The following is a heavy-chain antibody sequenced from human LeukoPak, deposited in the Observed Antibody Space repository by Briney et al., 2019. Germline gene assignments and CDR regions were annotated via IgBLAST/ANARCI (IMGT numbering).Heavy chain of an antibody. J-gene: IGHJ3*02. D-gene: IGHD3-22*01. V-gene: IGHV3-20*04. Sequence: GGSLRLSCAASGFTFDDYGMSWVRQAPGKGLEWVSGINWNGGSTGYADSVKGRFTISRDNAKNSLYLQMNSLRAEDTALYYCARRWDYYDSSGYYRSAFDIWGQGTMVTVSS. CDR3: ARRWDYYDSSGYYRSAFDI. CDR2: INWNGGST. CDR1: GFTFDDYG.